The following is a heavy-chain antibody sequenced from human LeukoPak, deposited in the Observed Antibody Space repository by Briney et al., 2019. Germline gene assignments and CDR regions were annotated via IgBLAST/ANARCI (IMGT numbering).Heavy chain of an antibody. Sequence: GGSLRLSCAASGFTFSSYWMSWVRQAPGKGLEWVANIKQDGSEKYYADSVKGRFTISRDNSKNTLYLQMNSLRAEDTAVYYCAKVAGYCSSTSCYRDYWGQGTLVTVSS. CDR2: IKQDGSEK. CDR3: AKVAGYCSSTSCYRDY. CDR1: GFTFSSYW. J-gene: IGHJ4*02. V-gene: IGHV3-7*01. D-gene: IGHD2-2*02.